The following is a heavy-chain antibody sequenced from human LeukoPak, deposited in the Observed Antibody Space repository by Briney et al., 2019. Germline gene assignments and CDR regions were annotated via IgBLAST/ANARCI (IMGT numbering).Heavy chain of an antibody. Sequence: ASVKVSCKASGYTFTSCDINWVRQATGQGLEWMGWMNPNSGNTGYAQKFQGRVTMTRNTSISTAYMELSSLRSEDTAVYYCARESKAYYGDYPEFDYWGQGTLVTVSS. CDR1: GYTFTSCD. CDR3: ARESKAYYGDYPEFDY. D-gene: IGHD4-17*01. V-gene: IGHV1-8*01. J-gene: IGHJ4*02. CDR2: MNPNSGNT.